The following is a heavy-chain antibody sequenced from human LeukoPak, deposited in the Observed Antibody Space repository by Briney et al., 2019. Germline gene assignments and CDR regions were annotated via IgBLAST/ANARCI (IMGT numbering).Heavy chain of an antibody. J-gene: IGHJ5*02. D-gene: IGHD3-9*01. CDR2: IYSGGST. Sequence: GGSLRLSCAASGFTVSSNYMSWVRQAPGKGLEWVSVIYSGGSTYYEDYVKGRFTISRDNYKNTLYLQMNSLRAEDPAVYYCARGGDYDILTGYSLNGFDPWGQGTLVTVSS. V-gene: IGHV3-66*01. CDR1: GFTVSSNY. CDR3: ARGGDYDILTGYSLNGFDP.